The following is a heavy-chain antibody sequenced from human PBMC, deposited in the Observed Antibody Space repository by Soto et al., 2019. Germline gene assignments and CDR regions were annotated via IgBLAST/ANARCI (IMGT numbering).Heavy chain of an antibody. CDR3: AITRDYSNYVNWFDP. D-gene: IGHD4-4*01. CDR1: GYTFTSYG. J-gene: IGHJ5*02. Sequence: ASVKVSCKASGYTFTSYGISWVRQAPGQGLEWMGWISAYNGNTNYAQKLQGRVTMTTDTSMSTAYMELRSLRSDDTAVYYCAITRDYSNYVNWFDPWGQGTLVTVSS. CDR2: ISAYNGNT. V-gene: IGHV1-18*01.